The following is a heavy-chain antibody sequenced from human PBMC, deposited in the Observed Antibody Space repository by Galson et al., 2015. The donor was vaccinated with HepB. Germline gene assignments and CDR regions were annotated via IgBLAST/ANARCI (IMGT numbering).Heavy chain of an antibody. V-gene: IGHV3-33*01. CDR1: GYTFGSYG. CDR3: ARDAVRFGDRYFQY. CDR2: IWYDGSKK. Sequence: SLRLSCAASGYTFGSYGMHWVRQAPDKGLEWVAAIWYDGSKKNYADSVKGRFTISRENSKNRLYLQMDSLRVDDTAVYYCARDAVRFGDRYFQYWGQGTLVTVSS. J-gene: IGHJ1*01. D-gene: IGHD3-16*01.